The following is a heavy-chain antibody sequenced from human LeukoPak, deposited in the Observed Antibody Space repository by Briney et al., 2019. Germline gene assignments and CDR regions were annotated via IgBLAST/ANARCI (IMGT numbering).Heavy chain of an antibody. J-gene: IGHJ4*02. V-gene: IGHV3-23*01. CDR3: AKENKYNSGWYSPNFDY. CDR2: ISGSGGST. Sequence: GGSLRLSCAASGFTFSSYAMSWVRQAPGKGLEWVSAISGSGGSTYYADSVKGRFTISRDNSKNTLYLQMNSLRAEDTAVYYCAKENKYNSGWYSPNFDYWGQGTLVTVSS. CDR1: GFTFSSYA. D-gene: IGHD6-19*01.